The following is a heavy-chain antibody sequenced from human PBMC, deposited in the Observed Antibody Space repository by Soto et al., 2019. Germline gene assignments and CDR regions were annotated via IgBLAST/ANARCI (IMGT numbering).Heavy chain of an antibody. J-gene: IGHJ4*02. Sequence: EVHLLESGGGLVQPGGSLRLSCAASGFTFSSYAMSWVRQAPGKGLEWVSTISGGGGGATYYGDSVKGRFTISRDTYKNTLRLQMNSLRGDDTAVYYWAKVASNWYYTRYYFDYWGQGTLVTVSS. CDR2: ISGGGGGAT. CDR3: AKVASNWYYTRYYFDY. CDR1: GFTFSSYA. D-gene: IGHD1-7*01. V-gene: IGHV3-23*01.